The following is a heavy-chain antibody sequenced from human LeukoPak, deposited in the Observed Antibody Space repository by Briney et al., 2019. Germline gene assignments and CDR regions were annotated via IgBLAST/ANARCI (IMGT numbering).Heavy chain of an antibody. CDR1: GGSISSSSYY. J-gene: IGHJ6*02. Sequence: SETLSLTCTVSGGSISSSSYYWGWIRQPPGKGLEWIGSIYYSGSTYYNPSLKSRVTISVDTSKNQFSLQLNSVTPEDTAVYYCARVVISAADYYYGLDVWGQGTTVTVSS. CDR2: IYYSGST. V-gene: IGHV4-39*01. CDR3: ARVVISAADYYYGLDV. D-gene: IGHD6-13*01.